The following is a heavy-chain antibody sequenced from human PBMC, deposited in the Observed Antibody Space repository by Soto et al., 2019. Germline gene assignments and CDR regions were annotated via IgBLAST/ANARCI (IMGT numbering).Heavy chain of an antibody. Sequence: ASVKVSCKASGYTFTSYCISWVRQAPGQGLEWMGWISAYNGNTNYAQKLQGRVTMTTDTSTSTAYMELRSLRSDDTAVYYCARLYCSGGSCYSSYYYYYGMDVWGQGTTVTVSS. V-gene: IGHV1-18*01. D-gene: IGHD2-15*01. CDR3: ARLYCSGGSCYSSYYYYYGMDV. CDR2: ISAYNGNT. CDR1: GYTFTSYC. J-gene: IGHJ6*02.